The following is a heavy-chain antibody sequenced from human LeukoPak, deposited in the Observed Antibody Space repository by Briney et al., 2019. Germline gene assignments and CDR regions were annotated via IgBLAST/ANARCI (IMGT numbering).Heavy chain of an antibody. CDR3: AKTPGQRRPSECDY. V-gene: IGHV3-23*01. CDR1: GFTFANYA. D-gene: IGHD6-25*01. Sequence: GGSLRLSCTASGFTFANYAMSWVRQAPGKGLEWVSSITGTDASTFYADSVKGRFTISRDNPKNTLYLQMNSLRAEDTAVYYCAKTPGQRRPSECDYWGQGTLVTVFS. CDR2: ITGTDAST. J-gene: IGHJ4*02.